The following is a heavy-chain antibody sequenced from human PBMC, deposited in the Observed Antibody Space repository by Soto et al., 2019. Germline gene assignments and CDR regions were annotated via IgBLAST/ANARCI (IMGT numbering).Heavy chain of an antibody. V-gene: IGHV2-5*01. Sequence: SGPTLVNPTQTLTLTCTFSGFSFTTPGGGVGWIRQPPGKALEWVAVIYSNNHKRFSPSLETRVGITKDTSKSQVVLTMTNLDPADTATYFCAHRTRVGTVTEGFDFWGQGLLVTVSS. CDR3: AHRTRVGTVTEGFDF. CDR2: IYSNNHK. J-gene: IGHJ4*02. D-gene: IGHD2-21*02. CDR1: GFSFTTPGGG.